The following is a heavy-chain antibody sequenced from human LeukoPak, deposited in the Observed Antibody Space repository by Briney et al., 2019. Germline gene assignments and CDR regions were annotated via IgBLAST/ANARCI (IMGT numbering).Heavy chain of an antibody. D-gene: IGHD5-18*01. Sequence: GSLRLSCAASGFTFSSYAMHWVRHAPGKGLEWVAVISYDGSNKYYADFLNGRFTISRDNYKNTLYLQMNSLRAEDTAVYYCARALGRVQLWGILVYWGQGTLVTVSS. CDR3: ARALGRVQLWGILVY. CDR1: GFTFSSYA. V-gene: IGHV3-30-3*01. CDR2: ISYDGSNK. J-gene: IGHJ4*02.